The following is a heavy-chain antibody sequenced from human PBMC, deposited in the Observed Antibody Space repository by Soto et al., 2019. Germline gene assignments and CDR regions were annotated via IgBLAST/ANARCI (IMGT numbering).Heavy chain of an antibody. D-gene: IGHD3-22*01. CDR3: EKDQTYYYDSSGYYPQTWFDY. Sequence: PGGSLRLSCAASGFTFSSYGMHWVRQAPGKGLEWVAVISYDGSNKYYADSVKGRFTISRDNSKNTLYLQMNSLRAEDTAVYYCEKDQTYYYDSSGYYPQTWFDYWGQGTLVTVSS. J-gene: IGHJ4*02. CDR2: ISYDGSNK. CDR1: GFTFSSYG. V-gene: IGHV3-30*18.